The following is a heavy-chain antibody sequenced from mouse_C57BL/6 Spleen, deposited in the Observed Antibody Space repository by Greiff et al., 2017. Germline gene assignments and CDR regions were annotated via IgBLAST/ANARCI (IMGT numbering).Heavy chain of an antibody. CDR2: IYPSDSDT. CDR3: ARRDKGNPCCYFEV. J-gene: IGHJ1*03. V-gene: IGHV1-52*01. Sequence: VQLQQSGAELVRPGSSVKLSCKASGYTFTGYWMNWVKQRPIHGLEWIGDIYPSDSDTNYNQKFKDKATLTVDKSSSTAYMQLSSLTSEDSAVYYCARRDKGNPCCYFEVWGTGTTVTVAS. CDR1: GYTFTGYW. D-gene: IGHD2-1*01.